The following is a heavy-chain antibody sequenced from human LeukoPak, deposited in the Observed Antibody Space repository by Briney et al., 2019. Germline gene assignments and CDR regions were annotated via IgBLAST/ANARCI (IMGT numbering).Heavy chain of an antibody. CDR2: ITKDSDRV. D-gene: IGHD3-22*01. V-gene: IGHV3-48*01. Sequence: GGSLRLSCEASGFFFGGHAMNWLRQAPGKGPEWIAFITKDSDRVYYAESVEGRFTISRDNSKNTLYLQMNNLRAEDTAVYYCAKMLYDSSGYYHEWFDPWGQGTLVTVSS. CDR3: AKMLYDSSGYYHEWFDP. CDR1: GFFFGGHA. J-gene: IGHJ5*02.